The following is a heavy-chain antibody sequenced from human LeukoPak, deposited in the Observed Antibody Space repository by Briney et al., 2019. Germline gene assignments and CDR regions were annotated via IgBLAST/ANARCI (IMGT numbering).Heavy chain of an antibody. Sequence: PGGSLRLSCAAPGFTFSSYSMNWVRQAPGKGLEWVSSISSSSSYIYYADSVKGRFTISRDNAKNSLYLQMNSLRAEDTAVYYCARDEEADYGDYGASFDYWGQGTLVTASS. D-gene: IGHD4-17*01. J-gene: IGHJ4*02. CDR3: ARDEEADYGDYGASFDY. CDR1: GFTFSSYS. CDR2: ISSSSSYI. V-gene: IGHV3-21*01.